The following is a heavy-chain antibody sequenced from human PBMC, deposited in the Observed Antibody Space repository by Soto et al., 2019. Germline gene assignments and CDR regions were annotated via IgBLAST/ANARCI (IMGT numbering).Heavy chain of an antibody. J-gene: IGHJ4*02. V-gene: IGHV4-59*02. CDR3: ARLRHAWTFFGY. D-gene: IGHD1-1*01. CDR1: CGTVRSFF. CDR2: LYYGGST. Sequence: PSETLYLTFTVSCGTVRSFFWRWIRQPPWMVLDLIGYLYYGGSTHYSPSLKSRVTISVDTSQTQFSRNLMSVTAADTAIYYCARLRHAWTFFGYCSQATLV.